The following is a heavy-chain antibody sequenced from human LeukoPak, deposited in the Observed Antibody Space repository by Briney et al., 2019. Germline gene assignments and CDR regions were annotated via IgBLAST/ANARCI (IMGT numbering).Heavy chain of an antibody. CDR1: GFTFSSYS. CDR3: AKDSPDDYGDLSSFDY. V-gene: IGHV3-21*01. CDR2: ISSSSSYI. J-gene: IGHJ4*02. Sequence: GGSLRLSCAASGFTFSSYSMNWVRQAPGKGLEWVSSISSSSSYIYYADSVKGRFTISRDNSKNTLYLQMNSLRAEDTAVYYCAKDSPDDYGDLSSFDYWGQGTLVTVSS. D-gene: IGHD4-17*01.